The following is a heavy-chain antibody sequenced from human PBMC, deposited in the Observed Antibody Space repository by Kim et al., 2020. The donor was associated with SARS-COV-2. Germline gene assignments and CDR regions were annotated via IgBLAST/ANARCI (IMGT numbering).Heavy chain of an antibody. CDR2: IYYSGST. J-gene: IGHJ6*02. CDR3: ARLRTDYDILAGYNLNYCYGMDV. D-gene: IGHD3-9*01. CDR1: GGSISSSSYY. V-gene: IGHV4-39*01. Sequence: SETLSLTCTVSGGSISSSSYYWGWIRQPPGKGLEWIGSIYYSGSTYYNPSLKSRVTISVDTSKNQFSLKLSSVTAADTAVYYCARLRTDYDILAGYNLNYCYGMDVWGQGTTVTVSS.